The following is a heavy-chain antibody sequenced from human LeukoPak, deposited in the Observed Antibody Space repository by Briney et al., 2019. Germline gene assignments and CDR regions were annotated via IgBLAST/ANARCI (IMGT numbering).Heavy chain of an antibody. D-gene: IGHD3-3*01. CDR2: ISSSSSTI. Sequence: GGSLRLSCAASGFTFSSYSMNWVRQAPGKGLEWVSYISSSSSTIYYADSVKGRFTISRDNAKNSLYLQMNSLRAEDTAVYYCARVRPLWSGYYKVLTDYYYYYMDVWGKGTTVTVSS. CDR3: ARVRPLWSGYYKVLTDYYYYYMDV. CDR1: GFTFSSYS. V-gene: IGHV3-48*01. J-gene: IGHJ6*03.